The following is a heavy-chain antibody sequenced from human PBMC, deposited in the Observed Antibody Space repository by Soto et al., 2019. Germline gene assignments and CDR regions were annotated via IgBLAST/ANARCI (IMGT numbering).Heavy chain of an antibody. CDR3: AKAEGGGDPGSVGSIYFHMDV. V-gene: IGHV3-23*01. Sequence: EVKVLESGGRLAQPGGSLRLSCAASGFTFTDYAMSWVRQAPGQRPEWVAVIDGSGGATFYAGSVKGRFTISRDNSKNALSLQMNSLKVEDTGVSDCAKAEGGGDPGSVGSIYFHMDVWGLWTTVTVSS. CDR1: GFTFTDYA. D-gene: IGHD3-10*01. CDR2: IDGSGGAT. J-gene: IGHJ6*02.